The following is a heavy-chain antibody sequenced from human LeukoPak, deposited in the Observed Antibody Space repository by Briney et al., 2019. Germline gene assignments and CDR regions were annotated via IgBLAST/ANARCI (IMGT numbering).Heavy chain of an antibody. CDR2: ISSSGSTI. D-gene: IGHD6-13*01. Sequence: GGSLXXXXXASGXXXSXYXMXWIRQAPGKGLEWVSYISSSGSTIYYADSVKGRFTISRDNAKNSLYLQMNSLRAEDTAVYYCARDGSSWYFDYWGQGTLVTVSS. J-gene: IGHJ4*02. CDR3: ARDGSSWYFDY. V-gene: IGHV3-11*01. CDR1: GXXXSXYX.